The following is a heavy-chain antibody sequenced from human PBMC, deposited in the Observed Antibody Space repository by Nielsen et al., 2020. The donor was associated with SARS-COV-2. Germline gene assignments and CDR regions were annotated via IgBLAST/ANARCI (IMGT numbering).Heavy chain of an antibody. D-gene: IGHD6-13*01. J-gene: IGHJ4*02. CDR3: ARDHHNGYSSSPGDY. Sequence: GESLKISCAASGFTFSSYWMSWVRQAPGKGLEWVANIKQDGSEKYYVDSVKGRFTISRDNAKNSLYLQMNSLRAEDTAVYYCARDHHNGYSSSPGDYWGQGTLVTVSS. CDR1: GFTFSSYW. CDR2: IKQDGSEK. V-gene: IGHV3-7*05.